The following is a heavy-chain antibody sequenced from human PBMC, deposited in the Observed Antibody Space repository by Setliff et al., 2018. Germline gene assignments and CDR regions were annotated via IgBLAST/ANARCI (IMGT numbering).Heavy chain of an antibody. Sequence: VKVSCKPSGYTFTDYYIHWVRQAPGQGLEWMGRINPNSGGTNYAQKFQGRVTMTRDTSISTVYMELSRLRSDDTAVYYCARSDHLVVDGFDVWGQGTMVTVSS. J-gene: IGHJ3*01. CDR3: ARSDHLVVDGFDV. V-gene: IGHV1-2*06. CDR2: INPNSGGT. D-gene: IGHD3-16*01. CDR1: GYTFTDYY.